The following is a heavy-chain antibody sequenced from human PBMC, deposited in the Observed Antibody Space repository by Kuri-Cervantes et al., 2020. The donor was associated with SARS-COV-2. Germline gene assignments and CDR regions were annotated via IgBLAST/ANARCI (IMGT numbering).Heavy chain of an antibody. CDR3: VRVRATVPNYYYYYYYMDV. D-gene: IGHD4-11*01. V-gene: IGHV3-23*01. CDR1: GFTFSSYA. J-gene: IGHJ6*03. CDR2: ISGSGGST. Sequence: GESLKISCAASGFTFSSYAMSWVRQAPGKGLEWVSAISGSGGSTYYADSVKGRFTISRDNSKNTLYLQMNSLRAEDTAVYYCVRVRATVPNYYYYYYYMDVWGKGTTVTVSS.